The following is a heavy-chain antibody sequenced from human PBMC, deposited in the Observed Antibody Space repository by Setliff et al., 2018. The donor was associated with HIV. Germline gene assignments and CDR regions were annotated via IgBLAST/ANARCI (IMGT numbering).Heavy chain of an antibody. V-gene: IGHV4-39*07. CDR2: IYYSGST. CDR3: ARVFPHPYGNSWFDV. J-gene: IGHJ5*02. D-gene: IGHD1-1*01. Sequence: SETLSLTCTVSGGSIRNTNYYWGWIRQPPGKGLDWIGSIYYSGSTYYNPSLKSRVAISVDTSKNQLSLKLNFVTAADTAKYYCARVFPHPYGNSWFDVWGQGILVTVSS. CDR1: GGSIRNTNYY.